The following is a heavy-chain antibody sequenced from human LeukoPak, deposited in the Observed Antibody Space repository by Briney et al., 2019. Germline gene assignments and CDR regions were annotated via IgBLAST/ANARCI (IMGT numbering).Heavy chain of an antibody. Sequence: ETLSLTCTVSGGSISSTSYFWGWIRQPPGKGLEWVANIKQDGSEKYYVDSVKGRFTISRDNAKNSLYLQMNSLRAEDTAVYYCARDLRGSYWGQGTLVTVSS. J-gene: IGHJ4*02. CDR3: ARDLRGSY. CDR1: GGSISSTSYF. CDR2: IKQDGSEK. V-gene: IGHV3-7*01. D-gene: IGHD5-12*01.